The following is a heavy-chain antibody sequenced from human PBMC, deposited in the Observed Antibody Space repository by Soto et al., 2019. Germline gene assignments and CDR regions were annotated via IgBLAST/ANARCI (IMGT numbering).Heavy chain of an antibody. CDR3: ARDQEITIFGGDFYYYGMDV. CDR1: GGTFSSYA. Sequence: QVQLVQSGAEVKKPGSSVKVSCKASGGTFSSYAISWVRQAPGQGLEWMGGIIPIFGTANYAQKFQGRVTITADESTSTAYTELSSLRSEDTALYYCARDQEITIFGGDFYYYGMDVWGQGTTVTVSS. CDR2: IIPIFGTA. D-gene: IGHD3-3*01. J-gene: IGHJ6*02. V-gene: IGHV1-69*01.